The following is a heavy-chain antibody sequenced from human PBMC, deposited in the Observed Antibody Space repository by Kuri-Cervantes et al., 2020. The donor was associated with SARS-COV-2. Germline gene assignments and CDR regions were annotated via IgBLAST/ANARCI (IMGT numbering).Heavy chain of an antibody. CDR2: IIPIFCTA. CDR3: AREENSGYPFDY. D-gene: IGHD1-26*01. V-gene: IGHV1-69*06. Sequence: SVKVSCKASGYTFSSYGISWLRQAPGQGLEWMGGIIPIFCTANYAQKFQGRVTITADKSTSTAYMELSSLRSEATAVYYCAREENSGYPFDYWGQGTLVTVSS. CDR1: GYTFSSYG. J-gene: IGHJ4*02.